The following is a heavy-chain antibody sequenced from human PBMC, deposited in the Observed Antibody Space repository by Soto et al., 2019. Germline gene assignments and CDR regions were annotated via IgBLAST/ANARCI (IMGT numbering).Heavy chain of an antibody. Sequence: SETLSLTCTVSGGSISSYYWSWIRQPPGKGLEWIGYIYYSGSTNYNPSLKSRVTISVDTSKNQFSLKLSSVTAADTAVYYCARKRSNYWGYYYYMDVWGKGTTVTVSS. CDR3: ARKRSNYWGYYYYMDV. D-gene: IGHD4-4*01. CDR1: GGSISSYY. V-gene: IGHV4-59*01. CDR2: IYYSGST. J-gene: IGHJ6*03.